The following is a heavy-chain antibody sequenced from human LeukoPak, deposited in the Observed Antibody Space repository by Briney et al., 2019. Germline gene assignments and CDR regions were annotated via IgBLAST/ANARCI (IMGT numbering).Heavy chain of an antibody. J-gene: IGHJ4*02. Sequence: PSETLSLTCTVSGGSISTFYWSWIRQPPGKGLEWIGYIYYSGSTNYNPSLKSRVTISLNTSKNQFSLKLTSVTAADTAVYYCARPPLLDYWGQGTLVTVSS. CDR3: ARPPLLDY. CDR2: IYYSGST. V-gene: IGHV4-59*01. CDR1: GGSISTFY.